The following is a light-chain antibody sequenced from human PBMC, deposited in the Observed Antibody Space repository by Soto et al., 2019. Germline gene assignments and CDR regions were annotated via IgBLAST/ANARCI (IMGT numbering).Light chain of an antibody. CDR3: QQPNYLPS. CDR1: QSVSSN. J-gene: IGKJ2*01. V-gene: IGKV3-15*01. Sequence: EIVMTQSPATLSVSPGERATLSCRASQSVSSNLAWYQQKPGQAPRLLLYGASTRATGIPGRFSGSGSGTDFHLTISSLPSEDFGVYYFQQPNYLPSFCQGTKLEIK. CDR2: GAS.